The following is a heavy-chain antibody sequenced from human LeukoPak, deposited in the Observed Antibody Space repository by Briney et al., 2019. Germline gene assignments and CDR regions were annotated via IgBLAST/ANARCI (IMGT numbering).Heavy chain of an antibody. D-gene: IGHD5-18*01. V-gene: IGHV3-23*01. J-gene: IGHJ4*02. CDR1: GFTFSSYG. CDR2: ISGSGGST. Sequence: GGSLRLSCAASGFTFSSYGMSWVRQAPGKGLEWVSAISGSGGSTYYADSVKGRFTISRDNSKNTLYLQMNSLRAEDTAVYYCAEDLDKAMVSLFNDYWGQGTLVTVSS. CDR3: AEDLDKAMVSLFNDY.